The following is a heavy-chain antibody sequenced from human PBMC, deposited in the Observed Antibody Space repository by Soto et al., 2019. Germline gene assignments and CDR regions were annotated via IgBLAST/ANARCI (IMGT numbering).Heavy chain of an antibody. CDR1: GYTFTSYY. CDR3: ARVLNYYDSSGYYKGFDY. V-gene: IGHV1-46*01. CDR2: INPSGGST. J-gene: IGHJ4*02. D-gene: IGHD3-22*01. Sequence: QVQLVQSGAEVKKPGASVKVSCKASGYTFTSYYMHWVRQAPGQGLEWMGIINPSGGSTSYAQKFQGRVTMTRDTSTSTVYMELSSLRSEDTAVYYCARVLNYYDSSGYYKGFDYWGQGTLVTVSS.